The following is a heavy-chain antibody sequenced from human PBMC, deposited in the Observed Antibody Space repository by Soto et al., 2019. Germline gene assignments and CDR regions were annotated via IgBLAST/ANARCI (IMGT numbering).Heavy chain of an antibody. CDR2: IIPIFGPA. CDR3: ATGSFTSTGGRIGYHYNAMDV. D-gene: IGHD1-1*01. J-gene: IGHJ6*02. Sequence: SVKVSCKSSGGTFSSHSINWVRQAPGQGLEWMGGIIPIFGPANFAKKFQGRVTITADESTTTAYMELSSLTSEDTAVYYCATGSFTSTGGRIGYHYNAMDVWGQGTTVTLSS. CDR1: GGTFSSHS. V-gene: IGHV1-69*13.